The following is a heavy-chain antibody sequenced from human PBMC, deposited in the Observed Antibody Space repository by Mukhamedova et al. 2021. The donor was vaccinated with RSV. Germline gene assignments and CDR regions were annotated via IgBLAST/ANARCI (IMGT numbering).Heavy chain of an antibody. CDR3: AREGPYFYGMDV. CDR2: IHTSGSS. V-gene: IGHV4-31*02. Sequence: PGTGLEWIGFIHTSGSSSYNPSLKSRVTMSVDRSTNHFSLNLKSVTAADTAVYFCAREGPYFYGMDVWGRGTPVTVSS. J-gene: IGHJ6*02.